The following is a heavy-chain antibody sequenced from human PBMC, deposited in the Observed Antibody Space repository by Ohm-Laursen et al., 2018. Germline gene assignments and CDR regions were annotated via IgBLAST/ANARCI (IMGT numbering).Heavy chain of an antibody. J-gene: IGHJ6*02. D-gene: IGHD6-6*01. Sequence: SLRLSCSASGFTFDDYAMHWVRQAPGKGLEWVSGISWNSGSIGYADSVKGRFTISRDYAKNSLSLQMNSLRGEDTALYFCVKAVTAARDGMDVWGQGTTVTVSS. CDR3: VKAVTAARDGMDV. V-gene: IGHV3-9*01. CDR2: ISWNSGSI. CDR1: GFTFDDYA.